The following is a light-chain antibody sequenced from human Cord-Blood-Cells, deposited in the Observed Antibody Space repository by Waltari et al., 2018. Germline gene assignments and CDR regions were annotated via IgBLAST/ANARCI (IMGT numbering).Light chain of an antibody. Sequence: DIQMTQPPSSLSPPVGDRVTITCRASQSISSYLNWYQQKPGKAPKLLIYASSSLQSGVPSRFRCSGSGTDFTLTISSLQPEDFATYYCQQSYSTPYSFGQGTKLEIK. J-gene: IGKJ2*03. V-gene: IGKV1-39*01. CDR2: ASS. CDR3: QQSYSTPYS. CDR1: QSISSY.